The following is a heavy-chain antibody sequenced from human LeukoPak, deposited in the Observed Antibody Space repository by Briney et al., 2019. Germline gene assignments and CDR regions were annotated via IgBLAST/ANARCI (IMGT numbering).Heavy chain of an antibody. CDR1: GFTFSSYG. J-gene: IGHJ6*03. CDR3: AKDAFGAYYYMDV. Sequence: PGGSLRLSCAASGFTFSSYGMHWVRQAPGKGLEWVAVISYDGSNKYYADSVKGRCTISRDNSKNTLYLQMNSLRAADTDVYYCAKDAFGAYYYMDVWGKGTTVTVSS. D-gene: IGHD1-26*01. CDR2: ISYDGSNK. V-gene: IGHV3-30*18.